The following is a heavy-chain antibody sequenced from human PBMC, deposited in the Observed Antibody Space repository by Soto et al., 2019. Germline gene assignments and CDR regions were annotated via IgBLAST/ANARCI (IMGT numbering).Heavy chain of an antibody. CDR1: GFTFSNYA. V-gene: IGHV3-23*01. Sequence: PGGSLRLSCATSGFTFSNYAMNWVRQGPGKGLEWVSAISGSGRSPYYASSVKGRFTISRDNSKNTLYLQMDSLRADDTAVYYCASSYGDNSVDWFDPWGQGTLVTVSS. CDR2: ISGSGRSP. CDR3: ASSYGDNSVDWFDP. D-gene: IGHD4-17*01. J-gene: IGHJ5*01.